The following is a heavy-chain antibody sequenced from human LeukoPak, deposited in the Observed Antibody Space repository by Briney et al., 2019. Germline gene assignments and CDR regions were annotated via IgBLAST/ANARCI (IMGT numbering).Heavy chain of an antibody. D-gene: IGHD3-22*01. CDR1: GGSFSGYY. CDR2: INHSGST. CDR3: ARGYYYDSSGYYYVY. V-gene: IGHV4-34*01. Sequence: NTSETLSLTCAVYGGSFSGYYWSWIRQPPGKGLEWIGEINHSGSTNYNPSLKSRVTISVDTSKNQFSLKLSSVTAADTAVYYCARGYYYDSSGYYYVYWGQGTLATVSS. J-gene: IGHJ4*02.